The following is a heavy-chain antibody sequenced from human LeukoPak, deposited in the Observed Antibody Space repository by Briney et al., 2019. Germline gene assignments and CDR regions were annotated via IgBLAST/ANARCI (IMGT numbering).Heavy chain of an antibody. J-gene: IGHJ4*02. CDR1: GGTFSSYA. Sequence: GASVKVSCKASGGTFSSYAISWVRQAPRQGLEWMGGIIPIFGTANYAQKFQGRVTITADKSTSTAYMELSSLRSEDTAVYYCARGDILTGYYFDYWGQGTLVTVSS. D-gene: IGHD3-9*01. CDR2: IIPIFGTA. V-gene: IGHV1-69*06. CDR3: ARGDILTGYYFDY.